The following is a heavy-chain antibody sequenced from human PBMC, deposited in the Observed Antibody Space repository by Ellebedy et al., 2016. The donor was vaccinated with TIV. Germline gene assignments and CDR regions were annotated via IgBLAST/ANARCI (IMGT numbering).Heavy chain of an antibody. CDR3: ARANDCSSTSCYMNYYGMDV. J-gene: IGHJ6*02. Sequence: GESLKISXKGSGYSFTSYWIGWVRQMPGKGLEWMGIIYPGDSDTRYSPSFQGQVTISADKSISTAYLQWSSLKASDTAMYYCARANDCSSTSCYMNYYGMDVWGQGTTVTVSS. D-gene: IGHD2-2*02. V-gene: IGHV5-51*01. CDR2: IYPGDSDT. CDR1: GYSFTSYW.